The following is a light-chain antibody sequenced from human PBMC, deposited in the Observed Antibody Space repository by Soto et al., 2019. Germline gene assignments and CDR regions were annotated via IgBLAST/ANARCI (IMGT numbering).Light chain of an antibody. CDR3: LQDCSCLWR. CDR1: QRITNH. V-gene: IGKV1-6*01. Sequence: NQSAFLVAGFQGDRVTXTCLASQRITNHLGWYHQRPGKVAKLLIYPASVLQSEFPCTFSSSTSGTDFTLTVSSLLAGDFASCYCLQDCSCLWRFCQGSK. CDR2: PAS. J-gene: IGKJ1*01.